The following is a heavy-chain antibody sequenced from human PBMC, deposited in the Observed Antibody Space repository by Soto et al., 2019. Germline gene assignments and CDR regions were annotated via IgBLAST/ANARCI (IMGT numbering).Heavy chain of an antibody. V-gene: IGHV1-3*01. Sequence: ASVKVSCKASGYTFTSYAMHWVLQARGQRREGMGWINAGNGNTKYSQKFQGRVTITRDTSARTAYLELSSLRSEDTAVYYCARDWLSRGTTPGFDYWGQGTLVTVSS. CDR3: ARDWLSRGTTPGFDY. J-gene: IGHJ4*02. D-gene: IGHD3-22*01. CDR1: GYTFTSYA. CDR2: INAGNGNT.